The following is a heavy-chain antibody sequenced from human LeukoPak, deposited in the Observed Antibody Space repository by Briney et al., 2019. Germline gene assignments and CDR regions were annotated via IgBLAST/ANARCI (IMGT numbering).Heavy chain of an antibody. J-gene: IGHJ4*02. Sequence: ASVKVSCKASGYTFTSYGISWVRQAPGQGLEWMGWISAYNGNTNYAQKLQGRVTMTTDTSTSTAYMELRSLRSDDTAVYYCARELGLRGYSYGYQDYWGQGTLVTVSS. CDR2: ISAYNGNT. D-gene: IGHD5-18*01. V-gene: IGHV1-18*01. CDR3: ARELGLRGYSYGYQDY. CDR1: GYTFTSYG.